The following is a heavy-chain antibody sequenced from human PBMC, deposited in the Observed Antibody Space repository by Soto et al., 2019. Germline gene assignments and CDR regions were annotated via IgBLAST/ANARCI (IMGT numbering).Heavy chain of an antibody. Sequence: SETLSLTCAVSGYSISSGYFWGCIRQPPGKGLEWIGSIYYSGSTYYNPSLKSRVTISVDRSKNQFSLKLSSVTAADTAVYYCAIGSTTGGWNWFDPWGQGTLVTVYS. CDR3: AIGSTTGGWNWFDP. J-gene: IGHJ5*02. V-gene: IGHV4-38-2*01. CDR1: GYSISSGYF. CDR2: IYYSGST. D-gene: IGHD3-16*01.